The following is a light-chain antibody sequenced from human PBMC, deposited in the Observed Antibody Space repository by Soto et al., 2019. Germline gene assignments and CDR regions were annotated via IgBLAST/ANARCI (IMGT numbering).Light chain of an antibody. Sequence: QSALTQPASVSGSPGQSITISCTGTSSDVGGYDFVSWYQQHPGKAPKLMIYEVSNRPSWVSNRFSGSKSGNTTSLTISGLQAEDEADYYCSSYTSRSTVVFGGGTNLTVL. V-gene: IGLV2-14*01. CDR2: EVS. J-gene: IGLJ2*01. CDR1: SSDVGGYDF. CDR3: SSYTSRSTVV.